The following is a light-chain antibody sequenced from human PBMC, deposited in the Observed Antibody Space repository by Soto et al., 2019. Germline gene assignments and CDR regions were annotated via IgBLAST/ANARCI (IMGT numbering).Light chain of an antibody. V-gene: IGLV2-14*01. J-gene: IGLJ1*01. CDR3: NSYTSSSTLV. Sequence: QSALTQPASVSGSPGQSITISCTGTSSDVGGYNYVSWYQQHPGKAPKLMIYDVSYRPLGDSNRFSGSKSGNRASLTISGLQAEDEADYYCNSYTSSSTLVFGTGTKLTVL. CDR1: SSDVGGYNY. CDR2: DVS.